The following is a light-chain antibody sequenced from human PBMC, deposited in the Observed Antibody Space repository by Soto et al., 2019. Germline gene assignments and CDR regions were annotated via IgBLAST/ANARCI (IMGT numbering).Light chain of an antibody. Sequence: DIQMTQSPSTLSASVGDRVTITCRASQTINYWLAWYQQKPGKAPKLLIYDASILESGVPSRFSGSGSGTEFTLTISSLQPDDFATYYCQQYSSYTWTFGQGTKVEIK. J-gene: IGKJ1*01. CDR3: QQYSSYTWT. V-gene: IGKV1-5*01. CDR2: DAS. CDR1: QTINYW.